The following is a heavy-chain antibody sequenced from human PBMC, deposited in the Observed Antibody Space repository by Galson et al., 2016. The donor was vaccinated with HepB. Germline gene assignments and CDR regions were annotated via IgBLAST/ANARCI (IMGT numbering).Heavy chain of an antibody. D-gene: IGHD2/OR15-2a*01. CDR3: ATSYAFPPFFDY. J-gene: IGHJ4*02. CDR1: GYTFSRYV. CDR2: INAGNGNT. Sequence: SVKVSCKASGYTFSRYVMHWVRQAPGQRLEWMGWINAGNGNTKYSQKFQGRVTIIRDTSASTVHMDLSSLRSEDTAVYYCATSYAFPPFFDYWGQGTLVTVSS. V-gene: IGHV1-3*01.